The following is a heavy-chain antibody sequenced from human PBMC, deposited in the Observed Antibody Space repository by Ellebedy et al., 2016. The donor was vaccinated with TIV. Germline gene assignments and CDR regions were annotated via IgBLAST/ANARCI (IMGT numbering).Heavy chain of an antibody. Sequence: PGGSLRLSCAASEFPFSTFWMNWVPRPPGTGLEWVATIKQDGSEKYYVDSVKGRFTITRDNAENSLYLQMNSLRAEDTAVYYCARVGNWDLDDWGQGILVTVSS. CDR3: ARVGNWDLDD. J-gene: IGHJ4*02. D-gene: IGHD7-27*01. CDR1: EFPFSTFW. V-gene: IGHV3-7*01. CDR2: IKQDGSEK.